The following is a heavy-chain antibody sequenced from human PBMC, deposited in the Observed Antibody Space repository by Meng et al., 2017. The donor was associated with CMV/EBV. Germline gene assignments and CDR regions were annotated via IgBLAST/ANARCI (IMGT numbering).Heavy chain of an antibody. J-gene: IGHJ4*02. CDR1: GFTFSSYS. CDR3: ARERVVPAARPGYFDY. D-gene: IGHD2-2*02. Sequence: GESLKISCAASGFTFSSYSMNWVRQAPGKGLEWVSYISSSSTIYYADSVKGRFTISRDNSKNTLYLQMNSLRAEDTAVYYCARERVVPAARPGYFDYWGQGTLVTVSS. CDR2: ISSSSTI. V-gene: IGHV3-48*01.